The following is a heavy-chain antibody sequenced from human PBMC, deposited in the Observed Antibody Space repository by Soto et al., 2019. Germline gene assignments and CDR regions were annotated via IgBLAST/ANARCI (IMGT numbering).Heavy chain of an antibody. CDR2: IIPIFGTA. D-gene: IGHD3-10*01. CDR3: ARGSSTMVRGGNDY. V-gene: IGHV1-69*01. Sequence: QVQLVQSGAEVKKPGSSVKVSCKASGGTFSSYAISWVRQAPGQGLEWMGGIIPIFGTANYAQKFQGRVTITADESTSTADMELSSLRSEDTAVYYCARGSSTMVRGGNDYWGQGTLVTVSS. CDR1: GGTFSSYA. J-gene: IGHJ4*02.